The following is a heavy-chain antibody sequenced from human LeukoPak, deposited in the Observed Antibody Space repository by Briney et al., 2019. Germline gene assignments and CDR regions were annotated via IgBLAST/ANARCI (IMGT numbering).Heavy chain of an antibody. CDR2: ISGHGGAT. Sequence: GGSLRLSCVASGFIFKDFAMTWVGQAQGKGLEWVSAISGHGGATQDAESVRGRFSISRNNSKKTLFLQMDNLRAEDTGIYFCAKDPRWELLLGDYLEHWGQGTVVTVSS. D-gene: IGHD2-15*01. CDR3: AKDPRWELLLGDYLEH. V-gene: IGHV3-23*01. CDR1: GFIFKDFA. J-gene: IGHJ1*01.